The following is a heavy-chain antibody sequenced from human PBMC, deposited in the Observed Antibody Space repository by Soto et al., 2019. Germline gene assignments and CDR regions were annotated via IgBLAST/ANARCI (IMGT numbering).Heavy chain of an antibody. D-gene: IGHD5-12*01. CDR2: IYYSGST. CDR3: ARERGLKHYYMDV. V-gene: IGHV4-59*01. J-gene: IGHJ6*03. CDR1: GGSISSYY. Sequence: SETLSLTCTVSGGSISSYYWSWIRQPPGKGLEWIGYIYYSGSTNYNPSLKSRVTISVDTSKNQFSLKLSSVTAADTAVYYCARERGLKHYYMDVWGKGTTVTVSS.